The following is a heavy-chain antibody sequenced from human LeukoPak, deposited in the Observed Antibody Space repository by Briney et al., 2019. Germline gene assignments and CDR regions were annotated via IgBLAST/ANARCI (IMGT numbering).Heavy chain of an antibody. D-gene: IGHD3-10*01. CDR2: INPNSGGT. Sequence: ASVKVSCKASGYTFTGYYMHWVRQAPGQGLEWMGWINPNSGGTNYAQKFQGRVTMTRDTSISTAYMELSRLRPDDTAVYYCARGDYYGSGSYSANWFDPWGQGALVTVSS. CDR3: ARGDYYGSGSYSANWFDP. J-gene: IGHJ5*02. V-gene: IGHV1-2*02. CDR1: GYTFTGYY.